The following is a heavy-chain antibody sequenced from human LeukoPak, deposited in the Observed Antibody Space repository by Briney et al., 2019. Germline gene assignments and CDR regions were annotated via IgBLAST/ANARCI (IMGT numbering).Heavy chain of an antibody. CDR1: GFTFSSYS. D-gene: IGHD2-2*01. CDR3: ARLSRSGPHFSY. J-gene: IGHJ4*02. CDR2: ISSSSSYI. V-gene: IGHV3-21*01. Sequence: PGGSLRLSCAASGFTFSSYSMNWVRQAPGKGLEWVSSISSSSSYIYYADSVKGRFTISRDNAKNSLYLQMNSLRAEDTAVYYCARLSRSGPHFSYWGQGTLVTVSS.